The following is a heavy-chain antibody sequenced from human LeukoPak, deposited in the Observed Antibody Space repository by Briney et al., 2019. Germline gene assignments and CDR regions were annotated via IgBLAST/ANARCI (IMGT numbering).Heavy chain of an antibody. J-gene: IGHJ5*02. CDR1: GGSFSGYY. D-gene: IGHD6-13*01. CDR3: ARWRAAARLYWFDP. CDR2: INHSGST. Sequence: SETLSLTCAVCGGSFSGYYWSWIRQPPGKGLEWIGEINHSGSTNYNPSLKSRVTISVDTSKNQFSLKLSSVTAADTAVYYCARWRAAARLYWFDPWGQGTLVTVSS. V-gene: IGHV4-34*01.